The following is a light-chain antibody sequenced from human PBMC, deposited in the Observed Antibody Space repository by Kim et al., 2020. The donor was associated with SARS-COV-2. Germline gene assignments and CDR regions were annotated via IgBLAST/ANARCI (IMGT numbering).Light chain of an antibody. CDR2: KAS. CDR3: QQYNSYS. Sequence: DIQITQSPSTLSASVGDRVTITCRASQSISTWLAWYQQKPGKAPNLLIYKASSLESGVPSRFSGSGSGTEFTLTISSLQPDVFATYYCQQYNSYSFGQGTKLEI. CDR1: QSISTW. V-gene: IGKV1-5*03. J-gene: IGKJ2*01.